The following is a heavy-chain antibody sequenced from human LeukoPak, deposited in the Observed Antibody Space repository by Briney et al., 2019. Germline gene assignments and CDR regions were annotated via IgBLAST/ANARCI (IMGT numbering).Heavy chain of an antibody. J-gene: IGHJ5*02. CDR3: AKDSVLIPAGWFDP. CDR1: GFTFNRHT. D-gene: IGHD2-2*01. V-gene: IGHV3-30-3*01. CDR2: ISFDGNDK. Sequence: GRSLRLSCAASGFTFNRHTMHWVRQAPGKGLEGVAAISFDGNDKYYVDSVKGRFTISRDSSKNTLYLQMDSLRPEDTAVYYCAKDSVLIPAGWFDPWGQGTLVTVSS.